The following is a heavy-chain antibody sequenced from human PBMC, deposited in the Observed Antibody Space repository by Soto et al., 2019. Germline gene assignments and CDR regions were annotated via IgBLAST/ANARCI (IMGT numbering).Heavy chain of an antibody. CDR3: AREIWEGYGDYLFYYFDY. Sequence: SETLSLTCTVSGGSISSYYWSWIRQPPGKGLEWIGYIYYSGSTNYNPSLKSRVTISVDTSKNQFSLKLSSVTAADTAVYYCAREIWEGYGDYLFYYFDYWGQGTLVTVSS. V-gene: IGHV4-59*01. J-gene: IGHJ4*02. CDR2: IYYSGST. D-gene: IGHD4-17*01. CDR1: GGSISSYY.